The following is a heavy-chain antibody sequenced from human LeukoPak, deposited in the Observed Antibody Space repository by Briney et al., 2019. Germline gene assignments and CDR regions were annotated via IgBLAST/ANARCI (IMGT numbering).Heavy chain of an antibody. D-gene: IGHD2-15*01. CDR1: GFIFSDHA. CDR3: AQKGGADN. CDR2: ISARDGRT. J-gene: IGHJ4*02. V-gene: IGHV3-23*01. Sequence: GGSLRLSCPASGFIFSDHAMNWVRQAPGKGLEWVSIISARDGRTYYADSVKGRFTISRDNAKNSLYLQMNSLRDEDTAVYYCAQKGGADNWGQGTLVTVSS.